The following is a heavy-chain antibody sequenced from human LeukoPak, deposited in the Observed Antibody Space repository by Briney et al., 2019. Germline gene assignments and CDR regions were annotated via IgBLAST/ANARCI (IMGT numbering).Heavy chain of an antibody. J-gene: IGHJ4*02. V-gene: IGHV3-74*01. D-gene: IGHD7-27*01. CDR2: ISSDGSST. CDR1: GFTVSSYW. Sequence: GGSLRLSCAASGFTVSSYWMHWVRQPPGTGLVWVSRISSDGSSTAYADSVKGRFTISRDNAKNTLYLQMNSLRAEDTAVYYCAGPVWGYARSYYWGQGTLVTVSS. CDR3: AGPVWGYARSYY.